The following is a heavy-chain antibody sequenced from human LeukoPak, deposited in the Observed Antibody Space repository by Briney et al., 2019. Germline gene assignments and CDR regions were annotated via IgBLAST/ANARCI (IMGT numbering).Heavy chain of an antibody. CDR3: AREGYSYGLAYYYYYMDV. V-gene: IGHV3-20*04. J-gene: IGHJ6*03. D-gene: IGHD5-18*01. CDR2: INWNGGST. CDR1: GFTFDDYG. Sequence: GGSLRLSCAASGFTFDDYGMSWVRQAPGKGLEWVSGINWNGGSTGYADSVKGRFTISRDNAKNSLYLQMNSLRAEDTALYYCAREGYSYGLAYYYYYMDVWGKGTTVTISS.